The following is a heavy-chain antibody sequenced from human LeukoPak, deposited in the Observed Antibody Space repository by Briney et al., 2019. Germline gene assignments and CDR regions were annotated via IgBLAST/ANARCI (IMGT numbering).Heavy chain of an antibody. D-gene: IGHD2-21*01. J-gene: IGHJ4*02. CDR3: EREAPNGDWNI. Sequence: SETLSLTCTVSGDSINNFYYIWIRQPAAKGPEWIGRIYSSGGTNYNDSLQSRATISLDASKNQFSLQLTSVSAADTAVYYCEREAPNGDWNIWGQGILVTVSS. CDR2: IYSSGGT. V-gene: IGHV4-4*07. CDR1: GDSINNFY.